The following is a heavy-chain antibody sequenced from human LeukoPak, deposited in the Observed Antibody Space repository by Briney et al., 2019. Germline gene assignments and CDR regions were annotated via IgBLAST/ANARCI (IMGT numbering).Heavy chain of an antibody. V-gene: IGHV4-38-2*02. D-gene: IGHD1-14*01. Sequence: SETLSLTCNVLGFSISSDYYWGWIRQPPGEGLQWPATIYHDGSTYYNPSLKGRVIISLDTSKNQFSLTLTYVTAADTAVYYCARLGVIGRTFDYWGQGTLVTVSS. CDR1: GFSISSDYY. CDR2: IYHDGST. J-gene: IGHJ4*02. CDR3: ARLGVIGRTFDY.